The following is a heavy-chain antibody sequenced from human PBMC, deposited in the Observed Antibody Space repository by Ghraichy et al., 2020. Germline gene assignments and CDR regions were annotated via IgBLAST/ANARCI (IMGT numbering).Heavy chain of an antibody. D-gene: IGHD3-22*01. CDR2: ISGSGDST. CDR3: AKDLDDYDSSGYTY. V-gene: IGHV3-23*01. CDR1: GFTFSSYA. Sequence: GGSLRLSCAASGFTFSSYAMSWVRQAPGKGLEWVSAISGSGDSTYYADSVKGRFTISRDNSKNTLYLQMNRLRAEDTAVYYCAKDLDDYDSSGYTYWGQGTLVTVSS. J-gene: IGHJ4*02.